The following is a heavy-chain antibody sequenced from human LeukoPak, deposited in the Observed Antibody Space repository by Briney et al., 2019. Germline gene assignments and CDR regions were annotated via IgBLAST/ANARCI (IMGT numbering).Heavy chain of an antibody. Sequence: GSLRLSCVASGFTFSGYWMTWVRQAPGNGLECVANIKQDASAKYYVDSVKGRFTISRDNAKNSLYLQMNSLRAEDTAVYYCARSFAYWGQGTLVTVSS. CDR2: IKQDASAK. V-gene: IGHV3-7*03. CDR1: GFTFSGYW. J-gene: IGHJ4*02. CDR3: ARSFAY.